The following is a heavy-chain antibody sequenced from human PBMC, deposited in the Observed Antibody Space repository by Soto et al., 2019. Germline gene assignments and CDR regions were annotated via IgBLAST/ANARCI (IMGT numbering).Heavy chain of an antibody. D-gene: IGHD1-26*01. CDR1: AGSISSYY. Sequence: PSLTCTVSAGSISSYYWSWIRQPRGMGLEWIGYIYSSGSTNYNASLKSRLTISVDTSKNQFSLKLNSVTASDTAVYYCATGFGSYSYYYAMDVWGRGTTVTVSS. V-gene: IGHV4-59*12. CDR3: ATGFGSYSYYYAMDV. J-gene: IGHJ6*02. CDR2: IYSSGST.